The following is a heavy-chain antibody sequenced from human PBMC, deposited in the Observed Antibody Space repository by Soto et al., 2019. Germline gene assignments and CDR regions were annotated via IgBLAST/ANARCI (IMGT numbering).Heavy chain of an antibody. D-gene: IGHD5-12*01. Sequence: SETLSLTCTVSGGSISSYYWSWIRQPPGKGLEWIGYIYYSGSTNYNPSLKSRVTISVDTSKNQFSLKLSSVTAADTAVYYCAIEVWRSGHEGGFAYWGQGTLVPVSS. V-gene: IGHV4-59*01. CDR3: AIEVWRSGHEGGFAY. J-gene: IGHJ4*02. CDR1: GGSISSYY. CDR2: IYYSGST.